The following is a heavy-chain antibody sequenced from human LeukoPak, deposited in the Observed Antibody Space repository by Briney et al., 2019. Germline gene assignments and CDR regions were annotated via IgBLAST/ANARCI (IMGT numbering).Heavy chain of an antibody. Sequence: GGSLRLSCAASGFTFSSYSMNWVRQAPGKGLEWVSYISSSSSTIYYADSVKGRFTISRDNSKNTLYLQMNSLRAEDTAVYYCARRAGAYSHPYDYWGQGTLVTVSS. CDR2: ISSSSSTI. J-gene: IGHJ4*02. CDR1: GFTFSSYS. D-gene: IGHD4/OR15-4a*01. V-gene: IGHV3-48*01. CDR3: ARRAGAYSHPYDY.